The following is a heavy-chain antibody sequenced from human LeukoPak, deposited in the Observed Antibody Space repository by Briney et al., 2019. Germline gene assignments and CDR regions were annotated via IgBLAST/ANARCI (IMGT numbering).Heavy chain of an antibody. D-gene: IGHD7-27*01. CDR1: GGTFSSYA. CDR2: IIPILGIA. Sequence: SVKVSCKASGGTFSSYAISWVRQAPEQGLEWMGRIIPILGIANYAQKFQGRVTMTTDTSTSTAYMELRSLRSDDTALYFCARDWGSIKVIADYWGQGTLVTVSS. V-gene: IGHV1-69*04. J-gene: IGHJ4*02. CDR3: ARDWGSIKVIADY.